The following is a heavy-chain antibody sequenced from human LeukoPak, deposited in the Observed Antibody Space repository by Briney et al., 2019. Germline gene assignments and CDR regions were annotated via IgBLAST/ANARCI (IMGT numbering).Heavy chain of an antibody. J-gene: IGHJ4*02. V-gene: IGHV1-18*01. CDR3: ARDCSNGVCYPRDY. CDR1: GYTLSEYD. Sequence: ASVRVSCKTSGYTLSEYDISWVRQAPGQGLEWVGWITTYNGEKIYSQRFQGRVTMTTDTSSGTYYMELRNLRSDDTAIYYCARDCSNGVCYPRDYWGQGTQVVVST. D-gene: IGHD2-8*01. CDR2: ITTYNGEK.